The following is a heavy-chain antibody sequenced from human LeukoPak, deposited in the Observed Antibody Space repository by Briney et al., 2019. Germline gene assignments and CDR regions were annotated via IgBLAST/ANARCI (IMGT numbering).Heavy chain of an antibody. D-gene: IGHD2-2*01. CDR3: ARGPCSTSCHRSWYFDY. CDR1: GFTFDDYG. Sequence: PGGSLRLSCAASGFTFDDYGMSWVRQPPGKGLEWVGEINHSGSTTYKPSLKSRVTISVDTSKNHFSLRLTSVTAADTAVYYCARGPCSTSCHRSWYFDYWGQGTLVTVSS. V-gene: IGHV4-34*01. J-gene: IGHJ4*02. CDR2: INHSGST.